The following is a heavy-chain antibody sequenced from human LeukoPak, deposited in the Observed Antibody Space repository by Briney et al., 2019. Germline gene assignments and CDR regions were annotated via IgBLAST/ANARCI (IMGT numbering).Heavy chain of an antibody. D-gene: IGHD6-13*01. CDR2: ISYDGSNK. V-gene: IGHV3-30-3*01. CDR1: GFTFSSYA. J-gene: IGHJ6*03. CDR3: ARDKAAIHNYMDV. Sequence: GGSLRLSCAASGFTFSSYAMHWVRQAPGKGLEWVAVISYDGSNKYYADSVKGRFTISRDNSKNTLYLQMNSLRAEDTAVYYCARDKAAIHNYMDVWGKGTTVTVSS.